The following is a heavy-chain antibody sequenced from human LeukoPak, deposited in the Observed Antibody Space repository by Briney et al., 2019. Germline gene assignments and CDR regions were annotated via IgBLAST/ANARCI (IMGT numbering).Heavy chain of an antibody. CDR3: AMIKEG. D-gene: IGHD3-22*01. V-gene: IGHV3-74*01. J-gene: IGHJ4*02. CDR2: INSDGRTT. Sequence: PGGSLRLSCAASGFTFSNNWMHWVRHAPGKGLVWVSRINSDGRTTTYADSVKGRFTISRDNAKNTLYLQVNSLRAEDTAVYYCAMIKEGWGQGTLVTVSS. CDR1: GFTFSNNW.